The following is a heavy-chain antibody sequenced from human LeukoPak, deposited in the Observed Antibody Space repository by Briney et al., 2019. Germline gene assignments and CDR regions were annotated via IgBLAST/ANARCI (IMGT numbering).Heavy chain of an antibody. D-gene: IGHD3-22*01. CDR2: MNPNSGNT. V-gene: IGHV1-8*01. CDR1: GYTFTSYD. J-gene: IGHJ4*02. CDR3: ARDGSLVVRDY. Sequence: ASVKVSCKASGYTFTSYDINWVRQATGQGLEWMGWMNPNSGNTGYAQKFQGRVTMTTDTSTSTAYMELRSLRSDDTAVYYCARDGSLVVRDYWGQGTLVTVSS.